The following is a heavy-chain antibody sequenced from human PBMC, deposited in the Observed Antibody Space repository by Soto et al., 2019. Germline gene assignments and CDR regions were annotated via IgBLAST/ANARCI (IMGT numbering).Heavy chain of an antibody. CDR3: ARGRGSGSSFYYYGMDV. V-gene: IGHV4-59*01. CDR1: GGSISSYY. Sequence: SETLSLTCTVSGGSISSYYWSWIRQPPGKGLEWIGYIYYSGSTNYNPSLKSRVTISVDTSKNQFSLKLSSVTAAGTAVYYCARGRGSGSSFYYYGMDVWGQGTTVTVSS. CDR2: IYYSGST. J-gene: IGHJ6*02. D-gene: IGHD3-10*01.